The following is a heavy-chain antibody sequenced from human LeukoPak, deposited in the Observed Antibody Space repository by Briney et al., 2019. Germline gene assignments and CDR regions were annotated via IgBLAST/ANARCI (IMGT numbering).Heavy chain of an antibody. V-gene: IGHV1-8*01. CDR1: GYTFTSYD. Sequence: ASVKVSCKASGYTFTSYDINWVRQATGQGLEWMGWMNPNSGNTGYAQKFQGRVTMTRNTSISTAYMELSSLRSDDTAVYYCARGPPTAAMETPGDYYYYYYMDVWGKGTTVTVSS. J-gene: IGHJ6*03. CDR3: ARGPPTAAMETPGDYYYYYYMDV. D-gene: IGHD5-18*01. CDR2: MNPNSGNT.